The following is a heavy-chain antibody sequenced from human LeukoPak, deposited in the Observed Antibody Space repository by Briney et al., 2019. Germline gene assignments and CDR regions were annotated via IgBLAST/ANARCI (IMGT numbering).Heavy chain of an antibody. CDR3: ARGFGYSYGTRA. D-gene: IGHD5-18*01. Sequence: PSETLSLTCAVYGGSFSGYYWSWIRQPPGKGLEWIGEINHSGSTNYNPSLKSRVTISVDTSKNQFSLKLSSVTAADTAVYYCARGFGYSYGTRAGGQGTLVTVSS. CDR2: INHSGST. V-gene: IGHV4-34*01. J-gene: IGHJ4*02. CDR1: GGSFSGYY.